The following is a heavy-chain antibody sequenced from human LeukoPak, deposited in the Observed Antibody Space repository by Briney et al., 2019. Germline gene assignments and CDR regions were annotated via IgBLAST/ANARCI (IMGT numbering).Heavy chain of an antibody. Sequence: GGSLRLSCAASGFTFNNHAMSWVRQAPGKGLGWVSAISGSGRDAYYVDSVRGRFTISRDNAKNTLHLQMNSLSAEDTAIFFCAKAVDSRGYNYERGADYWGRGTLVAVSS. V-gene: IGHV3-23*01. CDR3: AKAVDSRGYNYERGADY. CDR2: ISGSGRDA. CDR1: GFTFNNHA. D-gene: IGHD3-22*01. J-gene: IGHJ4*02.